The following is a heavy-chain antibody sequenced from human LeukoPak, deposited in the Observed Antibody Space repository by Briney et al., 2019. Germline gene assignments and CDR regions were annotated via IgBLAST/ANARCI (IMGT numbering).Heavy chain of an antibody. CDR1: GGSISSYY. V-gene: IGHV4-59*01. Sequence: SETLSLTCTVSGGSISSYYWSWIRQPPGKGLEWIGYIYYSGSTNYNPSLKSRVTISVGTSKNQFSLKLSSVTAADTAVYYCARATRLAFGGNSYYFDYWGQGTLVTVSS. CDR3: ARATRLAFGGNSYYFDY. J-gene: IGHJ4*02. CDR2: IYYSGST. D-gene: IGHD4-23*01.